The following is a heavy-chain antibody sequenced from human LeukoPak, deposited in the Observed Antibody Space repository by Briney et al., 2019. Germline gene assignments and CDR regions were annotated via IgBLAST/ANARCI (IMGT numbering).Heavy chain of an antibody. Sequence: ASVKVSCKASGYTFTNYGISWVRQAPGQGLEWMGWISGSSEHTDSAQKFQGRVTMTTDTSTSTAYMELRNLRSDDTATYYCARVGRTKVATMAYWGQGTLVTVSS. CDR1: GYTFTNYG. CDR3: ARVGRTKVATMAY. J-gene: IGHJ4*02. CDR2: ISGSSEHT. D-gene: IGHD5-12*01. V-gene: IGHV1-18*01.